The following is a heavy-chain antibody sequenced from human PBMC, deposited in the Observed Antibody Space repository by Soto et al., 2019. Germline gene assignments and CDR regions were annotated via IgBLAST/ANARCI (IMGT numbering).Heavy chain of an antibody. V-gene: IGHV6-1*01. CDR1: GDSVSSNSAA. Sequence: SQTLSLTCAISGDSVSSNSAAWNWIRLSPSRGLEWLARTYYRSRWYNDYAVSVRSRITVNPDTSKNQFSLRLTPVTPEDTAVYYCAGTTSHQWYYMDVWGKGTTVTVSS. J-gene: IGHJ6*03. D-gene: IGHD1-7*01. CDR3: AGTTSHQWYYMDV. CDR2: TYYRSRWYN.